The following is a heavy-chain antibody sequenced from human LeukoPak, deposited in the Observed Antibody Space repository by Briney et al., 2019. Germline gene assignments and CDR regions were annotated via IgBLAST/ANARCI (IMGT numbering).Heavy chain of an antibody. D-gene: IGHD3-16*02. J-gene: IGHJ3*02. Sequence: GGSLRLSCAASGFTFSSYEMNWVRQAPGKGLEWVAVISYDGSNKYYADSVKGRFTISRDNSKNTLYLQMNSLRAEDTAVYYCARGSWGSYLADAFDIWGQGTMVTVSS. V-gene: IGHV3-30*04. CDR1: GFTFSSYE. CDR3: ARGSWGSYLADAFDI. CDR2: ISYDGSNK.